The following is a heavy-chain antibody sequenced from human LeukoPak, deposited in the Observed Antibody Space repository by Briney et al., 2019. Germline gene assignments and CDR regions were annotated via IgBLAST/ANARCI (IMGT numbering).Heavy chain of an antibody. CDR1: GYTFTGYY. CDR2: INPNSGGT. CDR3: ARAHFLYGSGSYNDY. V-gene: IGHV1-2*02. Sequence: ASVKVSCKASGYTFTGYYMHWVRQAPGQGLEWMGCINPNSGGTKYAQKFQGGVTLTRDTSISTAYMELSSLRSEDTAVYYCARAHFLYGSGSYNDYWGQGTLVTVSS. J-gene: IGHJ4*02. D-gene: IGHD3-10*01.